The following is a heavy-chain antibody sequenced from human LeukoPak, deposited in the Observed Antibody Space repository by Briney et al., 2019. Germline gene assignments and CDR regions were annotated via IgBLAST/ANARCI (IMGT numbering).Heavy chain of an antibody. CDR3: ARVPYYDILTGYSDY. Sequence: GGSLRLSCAASGFTFSDYWMHWVRQAPGKGLEWVSHINSDGRDTNYADSVKGRFTISRDNAKNSLYLQMNSLRAEDTAVYYCARVPYYDILTGYSDYWGQGTLVTVSS. J-gene: IGHJ4*02. CDR1: GFTFSDYW. CDR2: INSDGRDT. D-gene: IGHD3-9*01. V-gene: IGHV3-74*01.